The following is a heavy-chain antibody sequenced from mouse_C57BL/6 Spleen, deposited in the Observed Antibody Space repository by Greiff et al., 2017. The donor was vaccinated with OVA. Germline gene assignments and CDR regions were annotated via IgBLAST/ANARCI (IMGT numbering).Heavy chain of an antibody. V-gene: IGHV1-53*01. CDR3: ATGITTVEGAMDY. D-gene: IGHD1-1*01. CDR1: GYTFTSYW. Sequence: QVHVKQPGTELVKPGASVKLSCKASGYTFTSYWMHWVKQRPGQGLEWIGNINPSNGGTNYNEKFKSKATLTVDKSSSTAYMQLSSLTSEDSAVYYCATGITTVEGAMDYWGQGTSVTVSS. CDR2: INPSNGGT. J-gene: IGHJ4*01.